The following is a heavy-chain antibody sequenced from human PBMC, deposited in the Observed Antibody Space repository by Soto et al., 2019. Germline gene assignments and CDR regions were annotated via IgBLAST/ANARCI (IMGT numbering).Heavy chain of an antibody. CDR3: ATGTNGTTGWYHP. Sequence: QAQLVQSGTEVKKPGASVTVSCKSSGYTFTDFYLHWLRQAPGQGLEWVGWINPKTGDTKSSQKFQGRVNMSRDTSVSTAYIDLTSLTSDDTAMYYCATGTNGTTGWYHPWGQGTRVTVSS. D-gene: IGHD1-1*01. V-gene: IGHV1-2*02. J-gene: IGHJ5*02. CDR2: INPKTGDT. CDR1: GYTFTDFY.